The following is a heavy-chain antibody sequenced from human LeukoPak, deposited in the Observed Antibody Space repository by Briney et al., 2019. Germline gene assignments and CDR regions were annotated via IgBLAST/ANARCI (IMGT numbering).Heavy chain of an antibody. CDR2: INPNSGGT. J-gene: IGHJ5*02. V-gene: IGHV1-2*02. CDR3: ARDFLVGTLNWFDP. CDR1: GYTFTGYY. Sequence: ASVKVSCKASGYTFTGYYMHWVRQAPGQGLEWMGWINPNSGGTNYAQKFQGRVTMTRDTSISTAYMELSRLRSDDTAVYYCARDFLVGTLNWFDPWGQGTLVTVSS. D-gene: IGHD2-2*01.